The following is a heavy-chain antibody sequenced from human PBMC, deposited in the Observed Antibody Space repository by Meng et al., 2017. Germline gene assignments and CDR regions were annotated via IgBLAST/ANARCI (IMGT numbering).Heavy chain of an antibody. D-gene: IGHD4-17*01. Sequence: SGFTFISYGMHWVRKAPGKGMESVAVIWYDGSNKYYADSVKGRFTISRDNSKNTLYLQMNSLRAEDTAVYYCARDLPTGVTTLYYWGQGTLVTVSS. CDR1: GFTFISYG. CDR2: IWYDGSNK. CDR3: ARDLPTGVTTLYY. V-gene: IGHV3-33*01. J-gene: IGHJ4*02.